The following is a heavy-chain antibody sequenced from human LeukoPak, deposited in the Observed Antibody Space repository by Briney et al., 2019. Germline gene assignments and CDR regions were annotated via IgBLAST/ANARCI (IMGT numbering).Heavy chain of an antibody. Sequence: GASVKVSCKASGGTFSSYAISWVRQAPGQGLEWMGGIIPIVGTTNYAQKFQGRVTITADESTSAAYMELSSLRSEDTAVYYCAGGLGVAGIFDYWGQGTLVTVSS. CDR1: GGTFSSYA. CDR2: IIPIVGTT. J-gene: IGHJ4*02. CDR3: AGGLGVAGIFDY. V-gene: IGHV1-69*13. D-gene: IGHD6-19*01.